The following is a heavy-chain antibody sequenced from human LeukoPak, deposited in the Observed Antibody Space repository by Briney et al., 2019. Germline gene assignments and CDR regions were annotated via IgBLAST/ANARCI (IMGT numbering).Heavy chain of an antibody. CDR3: ARDSPDIVATIEAFDI. Sequence: PGGSLRLSCAASGFTFSSYSMNWVRQAPGKGLEWVSSISNSSSYIYYADSKKGRFTIVRDNDKNSLYLQMNSLRAEDTAVYYCARDSPDIVATIEAFDIWGQGTMVTVSS. CDR2: ISNSSSYI. V-gene: IGHV3-21*01. D-gene: IGHD5-12*01. J-gene: IGHJ3*02. CDR1: GFTFSSYS.